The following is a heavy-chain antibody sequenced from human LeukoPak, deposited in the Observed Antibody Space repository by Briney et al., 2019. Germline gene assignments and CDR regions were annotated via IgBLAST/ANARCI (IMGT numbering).Heavy chain of an antibody. CDR1: GYTFTSYD. D-gene: IGHD3-22*01. CDR3: ARDPNTNYYSNNFDY. J-gene: IGHJ4*02. Sequence: ASVKVSCKASGYTFTSYDINWVRQATGQGLEWMGWMNPNSGNTGYAQKFQGRVTMTRDTSISTAYMEVSRLRSDDTAVYYCARDPNTNYYSNNFDYWGQGTLVTVSS. CDR2: MNPNSGNT. V-gene: IGHV1-8*01.